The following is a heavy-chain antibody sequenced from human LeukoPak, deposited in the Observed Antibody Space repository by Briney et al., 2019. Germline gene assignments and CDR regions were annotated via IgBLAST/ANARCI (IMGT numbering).Heavy chain of an antibody. J-gene: IGHJ6*02. CDR3: ARGWLEDYYYYYGMDV. CDR1: GGSFSGYY. D-gene: IGHD6-19*01. Sequence: PSETLSLTCAVYGGSFSGYYWSWIRQPPGKGLEWMSEINHSGSTNYNPSLKSRVTISVDTSKNKFSLKLSSVTAADTAVYYCARGWLEDYYYYYGMDVWGQGTTVTVSS. V-gene: IGHV4-34*01. CDR2: INHSGST.